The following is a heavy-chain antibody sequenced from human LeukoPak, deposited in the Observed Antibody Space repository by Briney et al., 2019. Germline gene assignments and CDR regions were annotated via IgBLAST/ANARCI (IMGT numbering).Heavy chain of an antibody. CDR2: IIPIFGTA. CDR1: GYTFTSYG. Sequence: SVKVSCKASGYTFTSYGISWVRQAPGQGLEWMGGIIPIFGTANYAQKFQGRVTITADESTSTAYMELSSLRSEDTAVYYCARGGGFYSGSFPFDYWGQGTLVTVSS. V-gene: IGHV1-69*13. D-gene: IGHD1-26*01. J-gene: IGHJ4*02. CDR3: ARGGGFYSGSFPFDY.